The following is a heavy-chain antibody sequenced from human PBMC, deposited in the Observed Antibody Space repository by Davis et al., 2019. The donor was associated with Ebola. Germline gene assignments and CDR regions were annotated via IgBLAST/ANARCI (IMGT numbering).Heavy chain of an antibody. CDR3: ARGGYGFDY. CDR2: IYYSGST. D-gene: IGHD5-18*01. Sequence: LETLSLTCTVSGGSISSSSYYWGWIRQPPGKGLEWIGSIYYSGSTYYNPSLKSRVTISVDTSKNQFSLKLSSVTAADTAVYYCARGGYGFDYWGQGTLVTVSS. CDR1: GGSISSSSYY. J-gene: IGHJ4*02. V-gene: IGHV4-39*01.